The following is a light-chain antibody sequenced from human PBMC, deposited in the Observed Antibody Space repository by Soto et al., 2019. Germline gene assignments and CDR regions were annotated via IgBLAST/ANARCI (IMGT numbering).Light chain of an antibody. J-gene: IGKJ5*01. CDR3: MQCAHWPPIT. CDR2: KVS. Sequence: DVVVTPSPLSLPVTLGQAASISCRSSQSLVHRDGNTYLSWFRQRPGQSPRHLIYKVSNREAGVPDRFSGSWSGTDFALKISRVEAQDVGLYYCMQCAHWPPITFCQGTRLDIK. CDR1: QSLVHRDGNTY. V-gene: IGKV2-30*02.